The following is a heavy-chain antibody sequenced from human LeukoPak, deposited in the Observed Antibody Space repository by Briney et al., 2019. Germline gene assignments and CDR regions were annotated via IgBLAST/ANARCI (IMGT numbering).Heavy chain of an antibody. CDR3: AAEGIAVAGS. Sequence: PGGSLRLSCAASGFTFSSYAMSWVRQAPGKGLEWVSVIYSGGSTYYADSVKGRFTISRDNSKNTLYLQMNSLRAEDTAVYYCAAEGIAVAGSWGQGTLVTVSS. CDR1: GFTFSSYA. V-gene: IGHV3-66*01. J-gene: IGHJ4*02. D-gene: IGHD6-19*01. CDR2: IYSGGST.